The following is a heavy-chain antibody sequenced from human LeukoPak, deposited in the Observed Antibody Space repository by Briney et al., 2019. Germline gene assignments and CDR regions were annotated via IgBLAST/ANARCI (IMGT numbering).Heavy chain of an antibody. CDR2: IRYDESNK. Sequence: GGSLRLSCAASGFTFSSYGIHWVRQAPGKGLEWVAFIRYDESNKYYADSVKGRFTISRDNAKNSLYLQMNSLRAEDTAVYYCARVPVGYCSSTSCYAGYHYSMDVWGKGTTVTVSS. V-gene: IGHV3-30*02. CDR3: ARVPVGYCSSTSCYAGYHYSMDV. D-gene: IGHD2-2*01. CDR1: GFTFSSYG. J-gene: IGHJ6*03.